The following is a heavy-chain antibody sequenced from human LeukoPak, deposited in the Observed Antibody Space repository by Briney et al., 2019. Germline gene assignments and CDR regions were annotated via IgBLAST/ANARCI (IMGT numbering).Heavy chain of an antibody. J-gene: IGHJ6*03. D-gene: IGHD3-3*01. CDR3: ARDKGYDFHYYYYMDV. V-gene: IGHV4-38-2*02. Sequence: PSETLSLTCTVSGYSISGGYYWGWIRQPPGKGLEWIGSIYHSGSTYYNPSLKSRVTISVDTSKNQFSLKLSSVTAADTAVYYCARDKGYDFHYYYYMDVWGKGTTVTVSS. CDR2: IYHSGST. CDR1: GYSISGGYY.